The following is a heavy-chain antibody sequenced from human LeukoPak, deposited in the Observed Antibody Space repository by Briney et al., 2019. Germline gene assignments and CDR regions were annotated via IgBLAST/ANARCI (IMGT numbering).Heavy chain of an antibody. V-gene: IGHV4-59*01. CDR2: IYYSGST. CDR3: ARGLKFYDILTAYYTFPYFDY. CDR1: EGSISSYH. J-gene: IGHJ4*02. D-gene: IGHD3-9*01. Sequence: PSETLSLTCTVSEGSISSYHWSWIRQPPGKGLEWIGYIYYSGSTNYNPSLKSRVTISVDTSKNQFSLKLSSVTVADTAVYYCARGLKFYDILTAYYTFPYFDYWGQGALVTVSS.